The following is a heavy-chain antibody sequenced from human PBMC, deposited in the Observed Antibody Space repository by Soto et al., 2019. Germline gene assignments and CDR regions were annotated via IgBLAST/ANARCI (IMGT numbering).Heavy chain of an antibody. V-gene: IGHV3-11*01. J-gene: IGHJ4*02. CDR3: ALQEDMWSGYLSPVDY. D-gene: IGHD3-3*01. Sequence: GGPLRLACAAYGYTFSDYYMSWTGQAPGKGLEWISYIDTSGTKIYYADSVKGRFTITRDNGKDSLCLEMNSLRDEDTAVYYCALQEDMWSGYLSPVDYWGQGTLVTVSS. CDR1: GYTFSDYY. CDR2: IDTSGTKI.